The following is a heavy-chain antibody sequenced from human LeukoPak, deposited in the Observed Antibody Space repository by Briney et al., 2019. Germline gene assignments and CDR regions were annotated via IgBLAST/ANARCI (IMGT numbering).Heavy chain of an antibody. CDR3: AREWRIAARRGFDY. V-gene: IGHV1-18*01. CDR2: IRAYNGNT. J-gene: IGHJ4*02. D-gene: IGHD6-6*01. CDR1: GYSFTSYG. Sequence: ASVKVSCKASGYSFTSYGISWVRQAPGQGLEWMGWIRAYNGNTNCAQKLQGRVTMTTDTSTSTAYMELRCLRSHDTAVYYCAREWRIAARRGFDYRGQGTLVTVSS.